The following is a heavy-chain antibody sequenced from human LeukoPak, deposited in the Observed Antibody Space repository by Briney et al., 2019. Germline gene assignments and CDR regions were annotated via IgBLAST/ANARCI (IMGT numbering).Heavy chain of an antibody. CDR1: GFIFSGYG. CDR3: ARGYYGMDV. CDR2: MSHDGNYK. V-gene: IGHV3-30*03. J-gene: IGHJ6*02. Sequence: PGGSLRLSCAASGFIFSGYGMHWVRQAPGKGLEWVALMSHDGNYKHYADSVKGRFTISRDNSKNTLYLQMNSLRVEDTAVYYCARGYYGMDVWGQGTTVTVSS.